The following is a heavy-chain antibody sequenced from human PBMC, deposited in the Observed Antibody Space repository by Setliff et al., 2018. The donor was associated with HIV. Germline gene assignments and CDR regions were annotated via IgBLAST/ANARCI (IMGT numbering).Heavy chain of an antibody. J-gene: IGHJ6*02. V-gene: IGHV3-74*01. CDR2: IKSDGTIT. Sequence: PGGSLRLSCAASGFTFSHYWMYWVRRVPGQGLVYVSCIKSDGTITKYADSVEGRFTVSRDNAKNTLYLQMNSLRVEDTGVYYCARPTNIDTLYYGSQSFYMYYYGMDVWGQGTTVTVSS. CDR3: ARPTNIDTLYYGSQSFYMYYYGMDV. D-gene: IGHD3-10*01. CDR1: GFTFSHYW.